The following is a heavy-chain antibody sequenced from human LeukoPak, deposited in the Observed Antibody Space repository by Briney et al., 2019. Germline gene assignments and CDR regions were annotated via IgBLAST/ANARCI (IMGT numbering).Heavy chain of an antibody. CDR3: ARADRGIAAAGIYQH. Sequence: GGSLRLSCAASGFTFSSYWMSWVRQAPGKGLEWVANIKQDGSEKYYVDSVKGRFTISRDNAKNSLYLQMNSLRAEDTAVYYCARADRGIAAAGIYQHWGQGTLVTVSS. D-gene: IGHD6-13*01. CDR2: IKQDGSEK. CDR1: GFTFSSYW. V-gene: IGHV3-7*01. J-gene: IGHJ1*01.